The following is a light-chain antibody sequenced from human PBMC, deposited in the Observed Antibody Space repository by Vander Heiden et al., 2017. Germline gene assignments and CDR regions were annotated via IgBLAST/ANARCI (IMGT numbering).Light chain of an antibody. CDR2: AAS. CDR3: QQLNSYPRFT. Sequence: DIQLTQSPSFLSASVGDRVTITCRASQGISSYLAWYQQKPGKAPKLLIYAASTLQSGVPSRFSGSGSGTEFTLTISSRQPEDFATYYCQQLNSYPRFTFGPGTKVXIK. CDR1: QGISSY. J-gene: IGKJ3*01. V-gene: IGKV1-9*01.